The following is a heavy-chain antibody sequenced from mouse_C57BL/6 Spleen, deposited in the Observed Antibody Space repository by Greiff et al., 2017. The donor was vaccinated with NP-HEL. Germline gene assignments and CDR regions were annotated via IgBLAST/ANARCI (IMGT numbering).Heavy chain of an antibody. CDR3: AREGLTTVDAMDY. CDR2: ISDGGSYT. J-gene: IGHJ4*01. CDR1: GFTFSSYA. V-gene: IGHV5-4*01. D-gene: IGHD1-1*01. Sequence: EVMLVESGGGLVKPGGSLKLSCAASGFTFSSYAMSWVRQTPEKRLEWVATISDGGSYTYYPDNVKGRFTISRDNAKNNLYLQMSHLKSEDTAMYYCAREGLTTVDAMDYWGQGTSVTVSS.